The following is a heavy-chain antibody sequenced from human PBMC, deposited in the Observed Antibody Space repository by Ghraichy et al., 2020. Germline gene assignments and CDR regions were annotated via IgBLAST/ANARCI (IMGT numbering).Heavy chain of an antibody. CDR3: ARVGGYYDSSGQGAFDI. CDR2: INPNSGGT. V-gene: IGHV1-2*04. Sequence: VKVSCKASGYTFTGYYMHWVRQAPGQGLEWMGWINPNSGGTNYAQKFQGWVTMTRDTSISTAYMELSRLRSDDTAVYYCARVGGYYDSSGQGAFDIWGQGTMVTVSS. D-gene: IGHD3-22*01. CDR1: GYTFTGYY. J-gene: IGHJ3*02.